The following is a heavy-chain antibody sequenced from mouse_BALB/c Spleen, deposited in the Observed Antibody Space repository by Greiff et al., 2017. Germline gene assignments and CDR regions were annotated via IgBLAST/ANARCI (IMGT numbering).Heavy chain of an antibody. CDR1: GYTFTNYW. CDR3: ARGILLRCYFDY. D-gene: IGHD1-1*01. V-gene: IGHV1-63*02. J-gene: IGHJ2*01. Sequence: VMLMESGAELVRPGTSVKMSCKAAGYTFTNYWIGWVKQRPGHGLEWFGDIYPGGGYTNYNEKFKGKATLTADTSSSTAYMQLSSLTSEDSAIYYCARGILLRCYFDYWGQGTALTVSS. CDR2: IYPGGGYT.